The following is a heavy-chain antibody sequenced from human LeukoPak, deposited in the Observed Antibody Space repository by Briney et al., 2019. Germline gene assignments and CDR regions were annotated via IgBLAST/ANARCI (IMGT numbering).Heavy chain of an antibody. CDR2: ISYDGSNK. V-gene: IGHV3-30-3*01. Sequence: HPGGSLRLSCAASGFTFSSYAMHWVRQAPGKGLEWVAVISYDGSNKYYADSVKGRFTISRDNSKNTLYLQMNSLRAEDTAVYYCASSSYNWNDGSLGWGQGTLVTVSS. CDR3: ASSSYNWNDGSLG. D-gene: IGHD1-20*01. J-gene: IGHJ4*02. CDR1: GFTFSSYA.